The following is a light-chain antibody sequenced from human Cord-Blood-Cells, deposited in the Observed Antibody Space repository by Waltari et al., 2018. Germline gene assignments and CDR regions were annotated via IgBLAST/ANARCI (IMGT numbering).Light chain of an antibody. CDR2: DVS. CDR3: CSXXGSYTYV. V-gene: IGLV2-11*01. J-gene: IGLJ1*01. Sequence: QSALTQPRSVSGSPGQSVTISCTGTSSDVGGYNYVSWYQQHPGKAPKLMIYDVSKRPSGVLDRFSCSKSGNAASLTXSGLQAEDEADYYCCSXXGSYTYVFGTGTKVTVL. CDR1: SSDVGGYNY.